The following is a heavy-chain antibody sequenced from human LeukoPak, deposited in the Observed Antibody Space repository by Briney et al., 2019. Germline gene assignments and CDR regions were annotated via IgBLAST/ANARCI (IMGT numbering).Heavy chain of an antibody. Sequence: GGSLRLSCAASGFTFRNYAMTWVRQAPGKGLEWVSGISGSGTSTYYADSVKDRFTISRDNSKNTLYLQMNSLRAEDTAVYYCAKGRSIAAAGCLGYWGQGTLVTVSS. J-gene: IGHJ4*02. D-gene: IGHD6-13*01. CDR3: AKGRSIAAAGCLGY. V-gene: IGHV3-23*01. CDR2: ISGSGTST. CDR1: GFTFRNYA.